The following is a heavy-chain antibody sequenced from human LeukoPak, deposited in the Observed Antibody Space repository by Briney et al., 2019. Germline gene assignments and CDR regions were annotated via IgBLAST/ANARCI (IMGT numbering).Heavy chain of an antibody. CDR1: GFTFSSYE. J-gene: IGHJ3*02. D-gene: IGHD3-22*01. V-gene: IGHV3-48*03. CDR3: ARVWLPNYYDSSGYVTDAFDI. Sequence: GGSLRLSCAASGFTFSSYEMNWVRQAPGKGLEWVSYISSSGSTIYYADSVKGRFTISRDNAKNSLYLQMNSLRAEDTAVYYCARVWLPNYYDSSGYVTDAFDIWGQGTMVTVSS. CDR2: ISSSGSTI.